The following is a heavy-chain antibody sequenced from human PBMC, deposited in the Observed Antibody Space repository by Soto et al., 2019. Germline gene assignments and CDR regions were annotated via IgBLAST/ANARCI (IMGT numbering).Heavy chain of an antibody. CDR3: ARGLYYYDSSGYCGY. CDR1: GFTFSSYS. D-gene: IGHD3-22*01. V-gene: IGHV3-48*01. CDR2: ISSSSSTI. Sequence: HPGGSLRLSCAASGFTFSSYSMNWVRQAPGKGLEWVSYISSSSSTIYYADSVKGRFTISRDNAKNSLYLQMNSLRGEDTAVYYCARGLYYYDSSGYCGYWGQGTLVTVSP. J-gene: IGHJ4*02.